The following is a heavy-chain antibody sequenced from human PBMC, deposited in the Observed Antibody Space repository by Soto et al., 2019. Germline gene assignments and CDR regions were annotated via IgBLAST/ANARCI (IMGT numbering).Heavy chain of an antibody. CDR1: GFTFSNAW. V-gene: IGHV3-15*07. Sequence: GGSLRLSCAASGFTFSNAWINWVRQTPGKGLEWVGRVKSKTDGGTTDFAAPVKGRFAISRDDSKNMVYLEMNSLETEDTAIYYCTTDSYITSIIVRFDYWGHGTLVTVSS. J-gene: IGHJ4*01. CDR3: TTDSYITSIIVRFDY. CDR2: VKSKTDGGTT. D-gene: IGHD3-22*01.